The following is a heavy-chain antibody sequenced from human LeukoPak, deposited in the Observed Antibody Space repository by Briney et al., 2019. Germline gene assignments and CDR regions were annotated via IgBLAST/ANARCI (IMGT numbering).Heavy chain of an antibody. V-gene: IGHV3-66*02. CDR2: IYSGGST. CDR1: GFTVSSNY. J-gene: IGHJ6*03. CDR3: ARDSGAYYDFWSGYYNNYYYHYMDV. D-gene: IGHD3-3*01. Sequence: PGGSLRLSCAASGFTVSSNYMSWVRQAPGKGLEWVSVIYSGGSTYYADSVKGRFTISRDNSKNTLYLQMNSLRAEDTAVYYCARDSGAYYDFWSGYYNNYYYHYMDVWGKGTTVTVSS.